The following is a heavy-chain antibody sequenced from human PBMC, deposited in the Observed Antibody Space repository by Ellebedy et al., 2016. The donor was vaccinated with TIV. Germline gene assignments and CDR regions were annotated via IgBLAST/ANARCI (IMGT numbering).Heavy chain of an antibody. J-gene: IGHJ5*02. V-gene: IGHV4-59*01. CDR2: VYYSGSP. Sequence: MPGGSLRLSCTVSGGSTSTYYLTWIRQPPGKGLEWIGNVYYSGSPNYTPSLKSRVTISLDTSKKQFSLKLDSVTAADTAVYYCARGFLSKWLDPWGRGILVTVAS. CDR1: GGSTSTYY. CDR3: ARGFLSKWLDP.